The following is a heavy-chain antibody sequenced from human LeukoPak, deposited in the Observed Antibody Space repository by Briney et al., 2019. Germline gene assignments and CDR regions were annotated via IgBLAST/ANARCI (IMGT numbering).Heavy chain of an antibody. CDR3: AREIALAGLNDY. D-gene: IGHD6-19*01. CDR2: ISSSSSYI. Sequence: GSLRLSCAASGFTFSSYIMTWVRQAPGKGLEWVSSISSSSSYIYYADSVKGRFTISRDNAKNSLYLQVNSLRAEDTAVYYCAREIALAGLNDYWGQGTLVTVSS. V-gene: IGHV3-21*01. CDR1: GFTFSSYI. J-gene: IGHJ4*02.